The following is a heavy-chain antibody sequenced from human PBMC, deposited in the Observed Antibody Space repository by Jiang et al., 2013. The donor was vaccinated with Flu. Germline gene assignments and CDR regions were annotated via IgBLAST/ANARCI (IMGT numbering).Heavy chain of an antibody. J-gene: IGHJ4*02. CDR2: ISSSSSTI. CDR3: ARDRSGWYWGYFDY. Sequence: VQLVESGGGLVQPGGSLRLSCAASGFTFSSYSMNWVRQAPGKGLEWVSCISSSSSTIYYADSVKGRFTISRDNAKNSLYLQMNSLRDEDTAVYYCARDRSGWYWGYFDYWGQGTLVTVSS. D-gene: IGHD6-19*01. CDR1: GFTFSSYS. V-gene: IGHV3-48*02.